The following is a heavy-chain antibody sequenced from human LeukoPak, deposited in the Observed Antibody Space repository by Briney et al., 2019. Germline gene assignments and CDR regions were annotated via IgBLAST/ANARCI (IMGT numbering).Heavy chain of an antibody. Sequence: GGSLRLSCAASGITFSGYSMNWVRQAPGKGLEWVAHIQQDGSDKNYVDSVKGRFTISRDNTRSSLYLQMNSLRADDTAVYYCAGSWGYRAFDIWGQGTMVTVSS. J-gene: IGHJ3*02. CDR3: AGSWGYRAFDI. D-gene: IGHD3-16*01. V-gene: IGHV3-7*01. CDR2: IQQDGSDK. CDR1: GITFSGYS.